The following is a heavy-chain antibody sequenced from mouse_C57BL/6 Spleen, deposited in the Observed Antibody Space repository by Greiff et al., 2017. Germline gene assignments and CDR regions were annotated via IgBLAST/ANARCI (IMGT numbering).Heavy chain of an antibody. V-gene: IGHV1-76*01. CDR2: IYPGSGNT. J-gene: IGHJ3*01. Sequence: VQLQQSGAELVRPGASVKLSCKASGYTFTVYYINWVKQRPGQGLEWIARIYPGSGNTYYNEKFKGKATLTAEKSSSTAYMQLSSLTSEDSAVYFCARDYYGNPGFAYWGQGTLVTVSA. D-gene: IGHD2-1*01. CDR3: ARDYYGNPGFAY. CDR1: GYTFTVYY.